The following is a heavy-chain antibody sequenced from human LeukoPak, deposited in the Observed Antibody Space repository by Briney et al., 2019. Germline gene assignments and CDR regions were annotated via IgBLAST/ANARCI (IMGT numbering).Heavy chain of an antibody. CDR2: IDPSDSYT. J-gene: IGHJ4*02. Sequence: GESLKISCKGSGYSFTSYWISWVRQVPGKGLEWMGRIDPSDSYTNYSPSFQGHVTISADKSISTAYLQWSSLKASDTAMYYCARVGYCSSTSCHDPFDYWGQGTLVTVSS. D-gene: IGHD2-2*01. CDR3: ARVGYCSSTSCHDPFDY. V-gene: IGHV5-10-1*01. CDR1: GYSFTSYW.